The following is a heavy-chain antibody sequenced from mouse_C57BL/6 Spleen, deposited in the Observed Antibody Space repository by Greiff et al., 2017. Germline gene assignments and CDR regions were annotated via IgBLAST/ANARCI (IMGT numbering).Heavy chain of an antibody. CDR1: GYTFTSYW. V-gene: IGHV1-59*01. J-gene: IGHJ1*03. D-gene: IGHD1-1*01. Sequence: QVQLQQPGAELVRPGTSVKLSCKASGYTFTSYWMHWVKQRPGQGLEWIGVIDPSDSYTNYNQKFKGKATLTVDTSSSTTYMQLSSLTSEDSAVYYCASTHYYGSSYWYFDVWGTGTTVTVSS. CDR3: ASTHYYGSSYWYFDV. CDR2: IDPSDSYT.